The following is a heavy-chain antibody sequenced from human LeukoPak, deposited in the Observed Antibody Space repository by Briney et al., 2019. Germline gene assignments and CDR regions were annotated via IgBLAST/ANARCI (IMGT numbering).Heavy chain of an antibody. CDR1: GGTFSSYA. J-gene: IGHJ4*02. V-gene: IGHV1-69*01. D-gene: IGHD3-22*01. CDR2: IIPIFGTA. CDR3: ARLDYYDSSGYYLDY. Sequence: SSVKVSCKASGGTFSSYAISWVRQAPGQGLEWMGGIIPIFGTANYAQKFQGRVTITADESTSTAYMELSSLRSEDTALYYCARLDYYDSSGYYLDYWGQGTLVTVSS.